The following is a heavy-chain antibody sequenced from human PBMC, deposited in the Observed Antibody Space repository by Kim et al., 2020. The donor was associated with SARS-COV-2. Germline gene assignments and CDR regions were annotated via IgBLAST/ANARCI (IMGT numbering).Heavy chain of an antibody. J-gene: IGHJ4*01. V-gene: IGHV4-61*03. D-gene: IGHD3-10*01. CDR2: VSNSGSL. Sequence: SETLSLTCIVSGGSLSSGTHYWSWIRQPPGKRLEWIGFVSNSGSLNYNPSLKSRVTISVDSSKNHFSLKLNSVTAADSAVYYCATVGTGTYLNKGAFDF. CDR1: GGSLSSGTHY. CDR3: ATVGTGTYLNKGAFDF.